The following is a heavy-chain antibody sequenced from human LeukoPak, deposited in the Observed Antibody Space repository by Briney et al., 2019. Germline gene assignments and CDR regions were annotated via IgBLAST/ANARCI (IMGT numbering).Heavy chain of an antibody. V-gene: IGHV4-30-2*01. CDR3: ARDHYDSSGYYSRAVWFDP. CDR2: INHSGST. CDR1: GGSISSGGYS. J-gene: IGHJ5*02. Sequence: SQTLSLTCAVSGGSISSGGYSWSWIRQPPGKGLEWIGEINHSGSTNQNPSLKSRVTISVDRSKNQFSLKLSSVTAADTAVYYCARDHYDSSGYYSRAVWFDPWGQGTLVTVSS. D-gene: IGHD3-22*01.